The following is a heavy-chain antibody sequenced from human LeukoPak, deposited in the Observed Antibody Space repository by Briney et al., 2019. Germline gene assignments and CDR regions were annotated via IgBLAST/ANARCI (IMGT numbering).Heavy chain of an antibody. Sequence: PGGSLRLSCAASGFTFSSYAMSWVRQAPGKGLEWVSAISGSGGSTYYADSVKGRFTISRDNSKNTLYLQMNSLRAEDTAVYYCASLRIQPSFVGEKRHYYMDVWGKGTTVTVSS. V-gene: IGHV3-23*01. CDR2: ISGSGGST. CDR3: ASLRIQPSFVGEKRHYYMDV. J-gene: IGHJ6*03. CDR1: GFTFSSYA. D-gene: IGHD5-18*01.